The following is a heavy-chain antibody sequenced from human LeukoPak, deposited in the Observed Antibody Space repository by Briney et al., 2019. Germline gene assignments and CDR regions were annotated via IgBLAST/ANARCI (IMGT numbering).Heavy chain of an antibody. CDR1: GFIFSNYG. D-gene: IGHD3-22*01. CDR2: IQFDGSNK. V-gene: IGHV3-30*02. Sequence: GGSLRLSCVTSGFIFSNYGMHWVRQAPGKGLEWLTFIQFDGSNKLYADSVKGRFTVSRDTSKNTVYLQMTSLRVEDTAVYYCAKSLLWATMIVVVTLFDYWGQGTLVTVSS. J-gene: IGHJ4*02. CDR3: AKSLLWATMIVVVTLFDY.